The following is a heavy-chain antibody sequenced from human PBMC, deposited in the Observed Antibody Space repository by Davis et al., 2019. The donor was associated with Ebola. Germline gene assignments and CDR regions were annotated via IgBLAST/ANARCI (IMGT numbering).Heavy chain of an antibody. D-gene: IGHD5-18*01. CDR3: ANARYSYGAAYFDN. Sequence: GGSLRLSCAASGFTFSSHGMHWVRQAPGKGLEWVALIWYDGSHKYYADSVKGRFTISRSNPNNTVSLQMKNLRSDDTAVYYCANARYSYGAAYFDNWGRGVLV. CDR1: GFTFSSHG. CDR2: IWYDGSHK. J-gene: IGHJ4*02. V-gene: IGHV3-30*02.